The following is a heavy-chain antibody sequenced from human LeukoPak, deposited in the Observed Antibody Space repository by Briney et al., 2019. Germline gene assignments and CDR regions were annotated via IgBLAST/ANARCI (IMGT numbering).Heavy chain of an antibody. Sequence: PGGSLRLSCAASGFTFSSYAMSWVRQPPGKGLEWIGSIYYSGSTYYNPSLKSRVTISVDTSKNQFSLKLSSVTAADTAVYYCARLDGDYYFDYWGQGTLVTVSS. CDR2: IYYSGST. J-gene: IGHJ4*02. CDR3: ARLDGDYYFDY. V-gene: IGHV4-39*01. D-gene: IGHD4-17*01. CDR1: GFTFSSYA.